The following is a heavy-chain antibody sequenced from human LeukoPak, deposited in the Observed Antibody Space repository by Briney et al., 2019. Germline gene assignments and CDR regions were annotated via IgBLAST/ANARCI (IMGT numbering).Heavy chain of an antibody. D-gene: IGHD5-18*01. CDR1: GYTFTGYF. Sequence: ASVKVSCKASGYTFTGYFMHWVRQAPGQGLEWMGWINPNSGGTSYAQKFQGRVTMTRDTSISTAYMELSGLRSDDTAVYYCARGGIQLWFLVDYWGQGTLVTVSS. CDR2: INPNSGGT. J-gene: IGHJ4*02. V-gene: IGHV1-2*02. CDR3: ARGGIQLWFLVDY.